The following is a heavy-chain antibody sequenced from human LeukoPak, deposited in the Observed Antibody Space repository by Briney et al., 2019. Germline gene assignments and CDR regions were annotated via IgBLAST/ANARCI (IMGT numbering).Heavy chain of an antibody. Sequence: GGSLRLSCAASGFTFSSYAMHWVRQAPGKGLEWVAVISYDGSNKYYADSVKGRFTISRDNSKSTLYLQMNSLRAEDTAVYYCARDPTYYYDSSGYSVLDYWGQGTLVTVSS. CDR2: ISYDGSNK. CDR3: ARDPTYYYDSSGYSVLDY. CDR1: GFTFSSYA. D-gene: IGHD3-22*01. V-gene: IGHV3-30-3*01. J-gene: IGHJ4*02.